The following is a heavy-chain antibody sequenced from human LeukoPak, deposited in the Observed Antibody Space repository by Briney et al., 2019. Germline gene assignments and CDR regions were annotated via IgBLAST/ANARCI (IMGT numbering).Heavy chain of an antibody. J-gene: IGHJ6*02. CDR3: TTRACHAGGCSSSFYYYYGLHS. D-gene: IGHD3-16*01. V-gene: IGHV1-69*13. Sequence: SVKVSCKASGNSISNYAVSWVRQAPGQGFEWMGGIIPIFGTADYAQKFQGRVTITADQSTSTTYMALSSLKSEDTATYYCTTRACHAGGCSSSFYYYYGLHSWGQGTTVSVSS. CDR2: IIPIFGTA. CDR1: GNSISNYA.